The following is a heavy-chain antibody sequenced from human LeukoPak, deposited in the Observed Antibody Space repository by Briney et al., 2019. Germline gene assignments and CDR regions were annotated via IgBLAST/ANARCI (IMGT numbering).Heavy chain of an antibody. V-gene: IGHV3-11*01. Sequence: GGSLRLSCAASGFTFSDYYMSWIRQAPGKGLEWVSYISSSGSTIYYADSVKGRFTISRDNAKNSLYLQMNSLRAEDTAVYYCATTVDIVYYFDYWGQGTQVTVSS. CDR2: ISSSGSTI. CDR3: ATTVDIVYYFDY. J-gene: IGHJ4*02. D-gene: IGHD5-12*01. CDR1: GFTFSDYY.